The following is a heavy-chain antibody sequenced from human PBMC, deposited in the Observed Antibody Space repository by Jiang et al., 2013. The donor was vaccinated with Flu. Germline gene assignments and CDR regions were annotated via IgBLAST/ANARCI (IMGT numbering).Heavy chain of an antibody. J-gene: IGHJ1*01. CDR2: INTNNGKP. V-gene: IGHV7-4-1*02. Sequence: SVKVSCKASGYTFTNYGMGWVRQAPGQGLEWMGWINTNNGKPTYAQGFTGRFVFSLDTSVSTAYLQISSLKADDTAVYYCARGHLESIQHWGQGTLVTVSS. CDR3: ARGHLESIQH. CDR1: GYTFTNYG.